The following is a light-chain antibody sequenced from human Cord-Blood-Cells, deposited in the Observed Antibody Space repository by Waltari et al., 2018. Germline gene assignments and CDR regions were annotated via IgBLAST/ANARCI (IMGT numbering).Light chain of an antibody. CDR3: SSYTSSSTYV. CDR1: SSHVGGYNY. CDR2: EVS. J-gene: IGLJ1*01. Sequence: QSALTQPASVSGSPGQSITISCTGTSSHVGGYNYVTWYQQHPGKAPKLMIYEVSNRPSGVSNRFSGSKSGNTGSLTISWLQAEDEADYYCSSYTSSSTYVFGTGTKVTVL. V-gene: IGLV2-14*01.